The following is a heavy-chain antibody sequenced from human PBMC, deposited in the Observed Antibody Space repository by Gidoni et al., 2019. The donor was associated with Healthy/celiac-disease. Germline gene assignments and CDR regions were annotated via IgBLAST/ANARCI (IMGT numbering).Heavy chain of an antibody. CDR2: ISGSGGST. D-gene: IGHD3-10*01. CDR1: GFTFSSLA. CDR3: AKGAYGSGRPYAFDI. V-gene: IGHV3-23*01. J-gene: IGHJ3*02. Sequence: EVQLLESGGGLVQPGGSLRLSCEASGFTFSSLAMSWVRQAPGKGLEWVSAISGSGGSTYYADSVKGRCTISRDNSKNTLYLQMNSLRAEDTAVYYCAKGAYGSGRPYAFDIWGQGTMVTVSS.